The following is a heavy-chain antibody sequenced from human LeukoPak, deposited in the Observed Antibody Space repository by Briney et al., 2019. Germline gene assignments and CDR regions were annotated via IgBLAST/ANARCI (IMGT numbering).Heavy chain of an antibody. V-gene: IGHV4-4*08. CDR1: GGSISGYY. D-gene: IGHD3-3*02. CDR2: VYNSDCT. CDR3: ARNLGSSFSYLFDY. J-gene: IGHJ4*02. Sequence: SETLSLTCTVSGGSISGYYWSWIRQPPGKGLEWIGYVYNSDCTKYKPSLQGRVSIFFDTSKSQFSLTLTSVTAADTAVYYCARNLGSSFSYLFDYWGQGTLVTVSS.